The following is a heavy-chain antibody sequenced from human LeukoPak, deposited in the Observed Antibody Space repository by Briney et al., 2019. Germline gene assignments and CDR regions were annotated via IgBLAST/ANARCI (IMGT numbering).Heavy chain of an antibody. CDR1: GFTFSSYS. D-gene: IGHD6-13*01. V-gene: IGHV3-21*01. CDR2: ISSSSSYI. CDR3: ARDPGYSSSWYSTLRVDY. Sequence: PGGSLRLSCAASGFTFSSYSMNWVRQAPRKGLEWVSSISSSSSYIYYADSVKGRFTISRDNAKNSLYLQMNSLRAEDTAVYYCARDPGYSSSWYSTLRVDYWGQGTLVTVSS. J-gene: IGHJ4*02.